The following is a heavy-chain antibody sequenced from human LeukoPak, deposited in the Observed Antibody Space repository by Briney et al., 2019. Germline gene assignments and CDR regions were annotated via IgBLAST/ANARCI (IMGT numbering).Heavy chain of an antibody. CDR2: IIPIFGTA. CDR3: ARDGGYYYDSSFDY. Sequence: SVKVSCKASGYTFTGYYMHWVRQAPGQGLEWMGRIIPIFGTANYAQKFQGRVTITTDESTSTAYMELSSLRSEDTAVYYCARDGGYYYDSSFDYWGQGTLVTVSS. J-gene: IGHJ4*02. CDR1: GYTFTGYY. D-gene: IGHD3-22*01. V-gene: IGHV1-69*05.